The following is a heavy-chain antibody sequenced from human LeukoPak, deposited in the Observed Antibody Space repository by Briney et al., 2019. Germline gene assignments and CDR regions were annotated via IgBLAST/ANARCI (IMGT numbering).Heavy chain of an antibody. CDR2: IYYSGST. D-gene: IGHD3-3*01. CDR3: ARGYEVETYYDFWSGYPNWSDP. V-gene: IGHV4-59*01. CDR1: GGSISSYY. Sequence: SETLSLTCTVSGGSISSYYWSWIRQPPGKGLEWIGYIYYSGSTNYNPSLKSRVTISVDTSKNQFSLKLSSVTAADTAVYYCARGYEVETYYDFWSGYPNWSDPWGQGTLVTVSS. J-gene: IGHJ5*02.